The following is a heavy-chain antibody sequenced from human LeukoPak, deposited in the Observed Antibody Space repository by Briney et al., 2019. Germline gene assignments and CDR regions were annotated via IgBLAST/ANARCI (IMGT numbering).Heavy chain of an antibody. CDR2: ISSSSSYI. CDR1: GFTFSSYS. Sequence: GGSLRLSCAASGFTFSSYSMNWARQAPGKGLEWVSSISSSSSYIYYADSVKGRFTISRDNAKNSLYLQMNSLRAEDTAVYYCAKIAVENFDYWGQGTLVTVSS. D-gene: IGHD6-19*01. J-gene: IGHJ4*02. V-gene: IGHV3-21*04. CDR3: AKIAVENFDY.